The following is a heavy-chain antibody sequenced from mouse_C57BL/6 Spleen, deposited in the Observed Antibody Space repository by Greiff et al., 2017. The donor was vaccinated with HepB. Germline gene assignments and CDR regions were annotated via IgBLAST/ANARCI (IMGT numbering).Heavy chain of an antibody. CDR1: GFSLTSYG. Sequence: VQVVESGPGLVQPSQSLSITCTVSGFSLTSYGVHWVRQSPGKGLEWLGVIWRGGSTDYNAAFMSRLSITKDNSKSQVFFKMNSLQADDTAIYYCASYEYDTYYAMDYWGQGTSVTVSS. D-gene: IGHD2-4*01. V-gene: IGHV2-5*01. CDR3: ASYEYDTYYAMDY. CDR2: IWRGGST. J-gene: IGHJ4*01.